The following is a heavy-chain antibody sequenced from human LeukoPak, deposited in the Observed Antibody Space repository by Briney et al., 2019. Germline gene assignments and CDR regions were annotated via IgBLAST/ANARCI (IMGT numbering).Heavy chain of an antibody. D-gene: IGHD3-10*01. CDR2: IYPGDSDT. V-gene: IGHV5-51*01. CDR1: GYSFTSYW. Sequence: GESLKISCKGFGYSFTSYWIGWVRQMPGKGLEWMGIIYPGDSDTRYSPSFQGQVTISADKSISTAYLQWSSLKASDTAMYYCARRGGGGYYYGSGSYLFDYWGQGTLVTVSS. J-gene: IGHJ4*02. CDR3: ARRGGGGYYYGSGSYLFDY.